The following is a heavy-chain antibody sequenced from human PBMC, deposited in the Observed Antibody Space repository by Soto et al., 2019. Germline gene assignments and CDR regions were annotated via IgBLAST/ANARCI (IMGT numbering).Heavy chain of an antibody. CDR2: ISGSGGST. J-gene: IGHJ3*02. CDR3: AKPLGSSYDAFDI. D-gene: IGHD6-13*01. CDR1: GFTFSSYG. Sequence: GGSLRLSCAASGFTFSSYGMSWVRQAPGKGLEWVSAISGSGGSTYYADSVKGRFTISRDNSKNTLYLQMNSLRAEDTAVYYCAKPLGSSYDAFDIWGQGTMLTVSS. V-gene: IGHV3-23*01.